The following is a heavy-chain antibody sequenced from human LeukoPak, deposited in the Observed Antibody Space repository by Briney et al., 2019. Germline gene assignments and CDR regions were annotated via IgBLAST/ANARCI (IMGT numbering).Heavy chain of an antibody. D-gene: IGHD5-18*01. Sequence: PSETLSLTCAVSGGSISSGGYSWSWIRQPPGKGLEWIGYIYYSGSTYYNPSLKSRATISLDTSKNQFSLKLSSVTAADTAVYYCARARATAPFFFDYWGQGTLVTVSS. J-gene: IGHJ4*02. CDR3: ARARATAPFFFDY. CDR1: GGSISSGGYS. CDR2: IYYSGST. V-gene: IGHV4-30-4*07.